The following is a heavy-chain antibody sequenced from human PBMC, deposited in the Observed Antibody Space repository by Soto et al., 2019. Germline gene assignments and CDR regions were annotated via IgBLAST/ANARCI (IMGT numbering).Heavy chain of an antibody. D-gene: IGHD6-6*01. J-gene: IGHJ4*02. CDR2: ISENSFNI. CDR3: AKTSSIAARLFDY. V-gene: IGHV3-9*01. Sequence: GGSLRLSCSASGFTFNDYAMHWVRQAPGKGLEWVSGISENSFNIAYADSVKGRFTISRDNAKNSLYLQMNSLRAEDTALYYCAKTSSIAARLFDYWGQGTLVTVSS. CDR1: GFTFNDYA.